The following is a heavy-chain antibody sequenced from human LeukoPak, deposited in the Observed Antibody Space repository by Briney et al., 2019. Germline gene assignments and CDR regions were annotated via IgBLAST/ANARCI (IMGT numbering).Heavy chain of an antibody. J-gene: IGHJ6*03. CDR1: GFNFIRYA. D-gene: IGHD2-2*01. V-gene: IGHV3-48*03. CDR2: IRGIETIYISTSYSTI. CDR3: ARWIVPAPMPKRHYFYSMDV. Sequence: GGSLRLSCAASGFNFIRYAMSWVRQAPGKGLEWLSYIRGIETIYISTSYSTIYYADSVKGRFTISRDNAKNSLFLQMDSLRADDTALYYCARWIVPAPMPKRHYFYSMDVWGKGTTVIVSS.